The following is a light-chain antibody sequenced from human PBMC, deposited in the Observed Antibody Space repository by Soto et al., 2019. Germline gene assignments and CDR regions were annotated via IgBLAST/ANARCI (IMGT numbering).Light chain of an antibody. CDR3: NSFTTSSTWV. J-gene: IGLJ3*02. Sequence: QSVLTQPASVSGSPGQSITISCTGTSSDVGVYNYVSWYQQHPGKAPKLLIYEVSNRPSGVSNRFSGSKSANTASLTISGLQADDEADYYCNSFTTSSTWVVGGGTKVTVL. CDR2: EVS. CDR1: SSDVGVYNY. V-gene: IGLV2-14*01.